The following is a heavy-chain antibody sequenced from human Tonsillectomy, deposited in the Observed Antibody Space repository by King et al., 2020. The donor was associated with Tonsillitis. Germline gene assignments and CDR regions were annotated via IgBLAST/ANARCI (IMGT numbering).Heavy chain of an antibody. Sequence: VQLVQSGAEVKKPVASVKVSCKASGYSFNGYYIHWVRQAPGQGLEWMGWINPNSGGTKYAQKFQGRVTMTMDTSISTAYMELSRLRSDDTAIYYCARTTVTEAFDIWGQGTFVTVSS. CDR2: INPNSGGT. CDR1: GYSFNGYY. CDR3: ARTTVTEAFDI. D-gene: IGHD4-17*01. V-gene: IGHV1-2*02. J-gene: IGHJ3*02.